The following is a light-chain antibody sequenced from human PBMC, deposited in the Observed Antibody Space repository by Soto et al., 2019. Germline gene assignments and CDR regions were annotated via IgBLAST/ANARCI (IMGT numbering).Light chain of an antibody. J-gene: IGLJ1*01. CDR2: DVS. CDR3: SSYIPNNSTYV. V-gene: IGLV2-14*03. Sequence: QSVLTQPAAVSGSLGQSITISCTGTSRDVGGYNYVSWYQHHPGKAPKRMIHDVSNRPSGVSNRFSGSKSGNTASLTISGLQAEDEADYYCSSYIPNNSTYVFGTGT. CDR1: SRDVGGYNY.